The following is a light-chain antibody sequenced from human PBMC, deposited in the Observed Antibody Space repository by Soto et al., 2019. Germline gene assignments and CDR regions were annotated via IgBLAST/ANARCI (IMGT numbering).Light chain of an antibody. CDR2: WAS. CDR3: QQYYSAPWT. V-gene: IGKV4-1*01. Sequence: DIVMTQSPDSLAVSLGERATINCKSSQTVSHSSTNKKYLAWYQQKPGQPPKLLIYWASTRYSGVPDRFSGSGSGTDFTLTISSLQAEDVAVYYCQQYYSAPWTFGQGTKVEIK. J-gene: IGKJ1*01. CDR1: QTVSHSSTNKKY.